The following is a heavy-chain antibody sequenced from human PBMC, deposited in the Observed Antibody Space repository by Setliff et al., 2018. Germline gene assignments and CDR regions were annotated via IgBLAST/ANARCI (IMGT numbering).Heavy chain of an antibody. CDR3: ACPFGVGSYPRPIDGLDL. Sequence: ASVKVSCKASGYIFRDYYIHWVRQAPGQGLEWMGLINPNSGGREYAEDFQGRVTMTGDTSIRTAFMELSGLTSDDTAVDYCACPFGVGSYPRPIDGLDLWGQGTRVTVSS. V-gene: IGHV1-2*02. J-gene: IGHJ3*01. CDR1: GYIFRDYY. CDR2: INPNSGGR. D-gene: IGHD3-3*01.